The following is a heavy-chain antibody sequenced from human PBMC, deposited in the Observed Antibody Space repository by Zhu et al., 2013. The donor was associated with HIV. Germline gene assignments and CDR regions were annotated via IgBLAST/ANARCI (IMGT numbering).Heavy chain of an antibody. CDR2: ISWNSVQTGYAGI. V-gene: IGHV3-9*01. Sequence: EVQLVESGGGLVQPGRSLTLSCAASGFKFDDYAMHWVRQTPGKGLEWVSSISWNSVQTGYAGIAYADSVKGRFTISRDNAQRSLYLHMNTLRPEDTALYYCVRLCEPSIPTAWYFDLWAAAPSSLSPQ. D-gene: IGHD6-25*01. J-gene: IGHJ2*01. CDR3: VRLCEPSIPTAWYFDL. CDR1: GFKFDDYA.